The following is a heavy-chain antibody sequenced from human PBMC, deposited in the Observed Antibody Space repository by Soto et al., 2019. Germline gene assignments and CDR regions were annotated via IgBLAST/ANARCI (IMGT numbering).Heavy chain of an antibody. D-gene: IGHD3-22*01. CDR3: ARLGAYYQALDS. Sequence: QIQLQESGPGLVKPSETLSLSCTVSDGSITPNYYTWVRQPPGKGLEWIGYVYYAGTTTYHPSLNSRGTISIDTSKNEVSLKLTSVTAADTAVYYCARLGAYYQALDSWGQGTLVTVSS. CDR2: VYYAGTT. J-gene: IGHJ4*02. CDR1: DGSITPNY. V-gene: IGHV4-59*08.